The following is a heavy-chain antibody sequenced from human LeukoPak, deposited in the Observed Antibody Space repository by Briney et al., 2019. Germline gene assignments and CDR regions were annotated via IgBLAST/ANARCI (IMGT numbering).Heavy chain of an antibody. CDR1: GYTFTSYG. CDR3: ARALLRFLEWSIDY. J-gene: IGHJ4*02. CDR2: ISAYNGNT. V-gene: IGHV1-18*01. D-gene: IGHD3-3*01. Sequence: ASVKVSCKASGYTFTSYGISWVRQAPGQGLEWMGWISAYNGNTNYAQKLQGRVTMTTDTSTSTAYMELRSLRSDDTAVYYCARALLRFLEWSIDYWSQGTLVTVSS.